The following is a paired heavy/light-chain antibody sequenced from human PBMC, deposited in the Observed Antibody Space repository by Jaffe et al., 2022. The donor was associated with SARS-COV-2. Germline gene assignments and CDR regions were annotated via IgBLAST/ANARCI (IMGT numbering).Heavy chain of an antibody. D-gene: IGHD2-21*02. CDR1: GYSIGNDYY. Sequence: QVSLQESGPRLVKPAETLPLTCTVSGYSIGNDYYWGWLRQSPGKGLEFIGAIFHAGNTYVNPSLRGRLVMSIDTSRNQFSLNLNSVTATDTAIYYCARAGGGECGDDCFTLLFDFWGQGSLVTVSS. CDR2: IFHAGNT. V-gene: IGHV4-38-2*02. CDR3: ARAGGGECGDDCFTLLFDF. J-gene: IGHJ4*02.
Light chain of an antibody. CDR2: AAS. V-gene: IGKV1-12*01. Sequence: DIHMTQSPSSVSASVGERVTLTCRASQDISKWVAWYQHKPGKAPKLLMYAASRLQSGVPPRFSGSGSGTDFSLTISSLQPEDFAIYYCQQNKNFPPTFGPGTTVDLK. CDR1: QDISKW. J-gene: IGKJ3*01. CDR3: QQNKNFPPT.